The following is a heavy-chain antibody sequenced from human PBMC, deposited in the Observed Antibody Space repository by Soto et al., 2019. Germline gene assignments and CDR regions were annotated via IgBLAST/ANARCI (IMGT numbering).Heavy chain of an antibody. CDR1: PGSFSGYS. D-gene: IGHD2-8*01. J-gene: IGHJ6*03. Sequence: QVQLQQWGAGLLKPSETLSLTCAVSPGSFSGYSWNWIRQPPGKGLEWLGEINPSGSTNYNPSLKTRVTISVDTSKNQFSLRLSSVTAADTAVYYCARGFPVYSYYSYIDVWGKGTTVTISS. V-gene: IGHV4-34*01. CDR3: ARGFPVYSYYSYIDV. CDR2: INPSGST.